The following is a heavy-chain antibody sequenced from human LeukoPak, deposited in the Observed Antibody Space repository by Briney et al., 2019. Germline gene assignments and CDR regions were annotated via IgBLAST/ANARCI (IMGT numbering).Heavy chain of an antibody. Sequence: GGSLRLSCAASGFSFGSYEMNWVRQAPGKGLEWVSYVSSSASTIYYADSVKGRFTISRDNAKNSLYLQMNSLRAEDTGVYYCASIGGGLGLAPGHWGQGTLVTVSS. CDR1: GFSFGSYE. V-gene: IGHV3-48*03. CDR2: VSSSASTI. CDR3: ASIGGGLGLAPGH. J-gene: IGHJ4*02. D-gene: IGHD3/OR15-3a*01.